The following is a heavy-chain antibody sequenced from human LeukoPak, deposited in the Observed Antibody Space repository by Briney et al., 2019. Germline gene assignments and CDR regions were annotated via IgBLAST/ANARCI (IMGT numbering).Heavy chain of an antibody. J-gene: IGHJ3*02. CDR2: ISGDGGTT. CDR3: ARGDTSLGGAFDI. CDR1: GFNLRSYA. V-gene: IGHV3-64*01. D-gene: IGHD3-16*01. Sequence: GGSLRLSCAASGFNLRSYAIHWVRQAPGKGLEHVSAISGDGGTTSYAQSLKGRCTISRDNSKKMAYLQLGGLKTEDTAVYYCARGDTSLGGAFDIWGQGTMVTVSP.